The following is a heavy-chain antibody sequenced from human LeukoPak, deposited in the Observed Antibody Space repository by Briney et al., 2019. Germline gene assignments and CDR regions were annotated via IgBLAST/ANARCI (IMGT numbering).Heavy chain of an antibody. V-gene: IGHV5-51*01. J-gene: IGHJ4*02. CDR1: GYRFTSYW. Sequence: GESLKISCKGSGYRFTSYWIGWVRQMPGKGLEWMGIIYPGDSDTRYSPSFQGQVPISADKSISTAYLQWSSLKASDTAMYYCARGGYCSSTSCYYSSFGYWGQGTLVTVSS. CDR3: ARGGYCSSTSCYYSSFGY. D-gene: IGHD2-2*01. CDR2: IYPGDSDT.